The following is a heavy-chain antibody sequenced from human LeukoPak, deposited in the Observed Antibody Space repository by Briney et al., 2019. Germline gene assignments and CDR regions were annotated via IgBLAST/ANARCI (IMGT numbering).Heavy chain of an antibody. Sequence: GGSLRLSCAASGFTFSTYWMSWVRQAPGKGLEWVANIKQDGSEKYYVDPVKGRFTISRDNAKNSLYLQMKSLRAEDTAVYYCARVGREQWLPTGYWGQGTLVTVSS. CDR2: IKQDGSEK. V-gene: IGHV3-7*01. CDR1: GFTFSTYW. CDR3: ARVGREQWLPTGY. J-gene: IGHJ4*02. D-gene: IGHD6-19*01.